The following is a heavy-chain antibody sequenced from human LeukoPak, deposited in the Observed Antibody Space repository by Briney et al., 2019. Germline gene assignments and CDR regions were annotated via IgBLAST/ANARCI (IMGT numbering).Heavy chain of an antibody. J-gene: IGHJ4*02. CDR2: IIPIFGTA. CDR1: GGTFSSYA. V-gene: IGHV1-69*05. D-gene: IGHD1-26*01. CDR3: ARDGRLGASDY. Sequence: GASVKVSCKASGGTFSSYAISWVRQAPRQGLEWMGGIIPIFGTANYAQKFQGRVTTTTDESTSTAYMELSSLRSEDTAVYYCARDGRLGASDYWGQGTLVTVSS.